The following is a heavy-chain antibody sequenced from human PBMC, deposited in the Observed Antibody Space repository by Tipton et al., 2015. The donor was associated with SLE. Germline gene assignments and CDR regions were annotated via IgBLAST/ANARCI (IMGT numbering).Heavy chain of an antibody. Sequence: TLSLTCTVSGGSISSYYWSWIRQPPGKGLEWIGYIYTTGSTNYNPSLKSRVTISVDTSKNQFSLKLTSVTATDTAVYYCGRGRTDAWELVGYWGQGTLVTVSS. CDR1: GGSISSYY. V-gene: IGHV4-4*08. CDR2: IYTTGST. J-gene: IGHJ4*02. D-gene: IGHD4-23*01. CDR3: GRGRTDAWELVGY.